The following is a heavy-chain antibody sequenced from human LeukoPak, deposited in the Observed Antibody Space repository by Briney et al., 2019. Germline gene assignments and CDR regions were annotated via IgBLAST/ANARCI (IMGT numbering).Heavy chain of an antibody. CDR3: AKGSSSWSLHYFDY. CDR1: GFTFSSYA. D-gene: IGHD6-13*01. V-gene: IGHV3-23*01. J-gene: IGHJ4*02. CDR2: ISGSGGST. Sequence: GGSLRLSCAASGFTFSSYAMSWVRQAPGKGLERVSAISGSGGSTYYADSVKGRFTISRGNSKNTLSLQMNSLRAEDTAVYYCAKGSSSWSLHYFDYWGQGTLVTVSS.